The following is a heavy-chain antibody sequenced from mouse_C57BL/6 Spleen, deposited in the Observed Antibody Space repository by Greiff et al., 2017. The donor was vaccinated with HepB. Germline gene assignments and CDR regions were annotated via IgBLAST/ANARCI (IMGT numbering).Heavy chain of an antibody. V-gene: IGHV2-2*01. CDR3: DRNSHMGEFAY. D-gene: IGHD2-13*01. CDR1: GFSLTSYG. J-gene: IGHJ3*01. CDR2: IWSGGST. Sequence: QVQLQQSGPGLVQPSQSLSITCTVTGFSLTSYGIHWVSQSPGKGLEWLGVIWSGGSTDYNAAFISRLSISKDNSKSQVFFKMNSLQAYDTAIYYIDRNSHMGEFAYWGQGTLVTVSA.